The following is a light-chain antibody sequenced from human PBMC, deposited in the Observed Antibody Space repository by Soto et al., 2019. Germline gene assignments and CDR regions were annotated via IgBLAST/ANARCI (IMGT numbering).Light chain of an antibody. CDR3: QQYGNSPPWT. V-gene: IGKV3-20*01. J-gene: IGKJ1*01. CDR2: GAS. CDR1: QSVSNNY. Sequence: EIVLTQSPGTLSLSPGERATLSCRASQSVSNNYLAWYQEKPGQAPRLLIYGASSRATGIPDRFSGSGSGTDFTLTISRLEPEDFTVYYCQQYGNSPPWTFGQGTKV.